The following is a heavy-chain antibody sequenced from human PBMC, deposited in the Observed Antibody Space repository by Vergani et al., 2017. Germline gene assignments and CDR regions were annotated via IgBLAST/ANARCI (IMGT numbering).Heavy chain of an antibody. Sequence: QVQLVESGGGLVKPGGSLRLSCAASGFSFSDHYMTWIRQAPGKGLEWVSYISNSGNTIEYADSVKGRFSISRDNAKSSLFLQMDSLRAEDTAVYYCASGKYYSDSTSHFRGRYFDVWGRGTLVTVPS. CDR3: ASGKYYSDSTSHFRGRYFDV. V-gene: IGHV3-11*01. CDR2: ISNSGNTI. CDR1: GFSFSDHY. D-gene: IGHD3-16*01. J-gene: IGHJ2*01.